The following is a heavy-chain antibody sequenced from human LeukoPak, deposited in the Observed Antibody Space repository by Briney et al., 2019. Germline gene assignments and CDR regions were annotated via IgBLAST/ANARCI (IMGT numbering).Heavy chain of an antibody. Sequence: PGGSLRLSCATPGFTFSSIWMSWVRQAPGKGLEWVANIKHDGSETNYVDSVKGRFSISRDNAKNSLHLQMNSLRVEDTAVYYCAKNGGPHGMDVWGLGTTVTVSS. CDR2: IKHDGSET. CDR3: AKNGGPHGMDV. CDR1: GFTFSSIW. J-gene: IGHJ6*02. V-gene: IGHV3-7*02. D-gene: IGHD3-16*01.